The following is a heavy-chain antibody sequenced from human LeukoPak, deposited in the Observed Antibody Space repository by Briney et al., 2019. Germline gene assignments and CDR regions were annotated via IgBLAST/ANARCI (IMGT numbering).Heavy chain of an antibody. Sequence: GASVKVSCKASGYTFTSYAMHWVGQAPGQRREGMGWINAGNGNTKYSQKFQDRVTIIRDTSASTAYMELSSRRSEDTAVYYCAREGKQWLVAELDYWGQGTMVTVSS. CDR3: AREGKQWLVAELDY. J-gene: IGHJ4*02. V-gene: IGHV1-3*01. CDR1: GYTFTSYA. D-gene: IGHD6-19*01. CDR2: INAGNGNT.